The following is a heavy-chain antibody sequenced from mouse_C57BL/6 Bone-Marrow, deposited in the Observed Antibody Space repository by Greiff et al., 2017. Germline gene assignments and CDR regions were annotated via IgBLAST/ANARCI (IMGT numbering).Heavy chain of an antibody. CDR2: IDPNSGGT. D-gene: IGHD1-1*02. V-gene: IGHV1-72*01. CDR3: ARSPAPRRGGNYYAMDY. J-gene: IGHJ4*01. Sequence: QVQLQQPGAELVKPGASVKLSCKASGYTFTSYWMHWVKQRPGRGLEWIGRIDPNSGGTKYNEKFKSKATLTVDKPSSTAYMQLSSLTSEDSAVYYCARSPAPRRGGNYYAMDYWGQGTSVTVSS. CDR1: GYTFTSYW.